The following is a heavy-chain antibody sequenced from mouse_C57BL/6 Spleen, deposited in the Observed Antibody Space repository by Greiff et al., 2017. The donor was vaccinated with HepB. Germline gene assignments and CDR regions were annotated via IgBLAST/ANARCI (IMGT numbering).Heavy chain of an antibody. CDR2: IYPGDGDT. D-gene: IGHD2-3*01. CDR3: AREVDGYGYFDY. CDR1: GYAFSSYW. J-gene: IGHJ2*01. Sequence: VKLQQSGAELVKPGASVKISCKASGYAFSSYWMNWVKQRPGKGLEWIGQIYPGDGDTNYNGKFKGKATLTADKSSSTAYMQLSSLTSEDSAVYFCAREVDGYGYFDYWGQGTTLTVSS. V-gene: IGHV1-80*01.